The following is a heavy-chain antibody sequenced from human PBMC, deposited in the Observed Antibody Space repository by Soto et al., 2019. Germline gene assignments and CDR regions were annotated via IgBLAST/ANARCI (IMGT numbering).Heavy chain of an antibody. CDR1: GASISPFY. CDR2: IYYTGNT. V-gene: IGHV4-59*01. CDR3: ARVGGYNYFDH. J-gene: IGHJ4*02. D-gene: IGHD5-12*01. Sequence: SETLSLTCTVSGASISPFYWSWIRQPPGKGLEWIGYIYYTGNTNFNPSLKSRVTISADTSKNQFSLRLSSVTTADTAVYFCARVGGYNYFDHWGQGTQVTVSS.